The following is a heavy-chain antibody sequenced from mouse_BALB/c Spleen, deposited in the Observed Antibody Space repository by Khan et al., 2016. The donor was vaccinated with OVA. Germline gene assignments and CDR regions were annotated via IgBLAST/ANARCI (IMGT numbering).Heavy chain of an antibody. CDR1: GYTLTNYG. Sequence: QIQLVQSGPELKKPGETVKISCKASGYTLTNYGMNWVKQAPGKGLKWMGWINTYTGEPTYADDFKGRFAFSLETYASTASLQINNRKDEDTATYFCARVGNYWYFDVGGAGTTVTVSS. J-gene: IGHJ1*01. CDR2: INTYTGEP. CDR3: ARVGNYWYFDV. V-gene: IGHV9-3-1*01. D-gene: IGHD3-3*01.